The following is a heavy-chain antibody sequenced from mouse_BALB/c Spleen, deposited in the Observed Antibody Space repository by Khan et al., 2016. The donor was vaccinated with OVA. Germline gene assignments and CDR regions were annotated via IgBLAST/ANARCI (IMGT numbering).Heavy chain of an antibody. CDR1: GYTFTDYV. CDR2: IYPGSGST. V-gene: IGHV1-77*01. CDR3: ARNHGSPWFAY. Sequence: QVQLQQSGPELVKPGASVKMSCKASGYTFTDYVISWVKQRTGQGLEWIGEIYPGSGSTYYNEKFKGKATLTADKSSNTAYMQLSSLTSEDSAVYFWARNHGSPWFAYWGQGTLVTVSA. D-gene: IGHD1-1*01. J-gene: IGHJ3*01.